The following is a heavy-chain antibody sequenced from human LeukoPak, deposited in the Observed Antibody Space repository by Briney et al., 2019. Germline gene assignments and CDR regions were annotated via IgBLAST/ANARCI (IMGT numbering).Heavy chain of an antibody. CDR1: GGSISGDY. Sequence: PSETLSPTCTVSGGSISGDYWSWIRQSPGKGLERIAYIHSSGSTSYNPSLKSRVTISVDTSKNEFSLKLTSVNAADTAVYYCARDRPGGSSLDYWGQGILVTVSS. J-gene: IGHJ4*02. V-gene: IGHV4-59*01. CDR3: ARDRPGGSSLDY. D-gene: IGHD6-13*01. CDR2: IHSSGST.